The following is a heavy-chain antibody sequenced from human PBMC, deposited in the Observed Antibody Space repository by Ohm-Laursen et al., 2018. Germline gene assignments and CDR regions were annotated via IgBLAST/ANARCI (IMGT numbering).Heavy chain of an antibody. J-gene: IGHJ4*02. Sequence: ASVKVSCKASGYTFTSYGISWVRQAPGQGLEWMGWISAYNGNTNYAQKLQGRVTMTTDTSTSTAYMELRSLRSDDTAVYYCVRDRDYDSSGYPRGQSDYWGQGTLVTVSS. CDR3: VRDRDYDSSGYPRGQSDY. D-gene: IGHD3-22*01. V-gene: IGHV1-18*01. CDR1: GYTFTSYG. CDR2: ISAYNGNT.